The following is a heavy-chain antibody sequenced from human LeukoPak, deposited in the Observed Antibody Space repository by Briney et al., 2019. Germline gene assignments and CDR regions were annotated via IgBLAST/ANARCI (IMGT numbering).Heavy chain of an antibody. CDR2: ISNSGSAI. J-gene: IGHJ4*02. CDR1: GFTFSDYY. CDR3: ARDLAGSTTWGGYLDY. V-gene: IGHV3-11*01. Sequence: GGSQRLSCAASGFTFSDYYMSWVRQVPGKGLEWLGHISNSGSAIFYGESVKGRFTISRDNARNLLYLQMNSLRADDTAVYYCARDLAGSTTWGGYLDYWGQGILVTVSS. D-gene: IGHD2-2*01.